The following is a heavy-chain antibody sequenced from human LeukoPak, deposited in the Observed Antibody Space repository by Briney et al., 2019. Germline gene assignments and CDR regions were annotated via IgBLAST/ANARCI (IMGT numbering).Heavy chain of an antibody. J-gene: IGHJ5*02. D-gene: IGHD3-10*01. CDR2: MNPISGDT. Sequence: ASVKVSRKASGYTFTSYDVNWGRQATGQGLEWMGWMNPISGDTGYALKFQGRVTMSRNTSISTAYMELGSLRSEDTAVYYCARVPRRGERFDPWGQGTLVTVSS. V-gene: IGHV1-8*01. CDR1: GYTFTSYD. CDR3: ARVPRRGERFDP.